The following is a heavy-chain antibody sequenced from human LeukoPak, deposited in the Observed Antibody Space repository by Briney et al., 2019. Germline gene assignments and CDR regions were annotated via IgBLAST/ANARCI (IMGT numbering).Heavy chain of an antibody. CDR2: INHIGST. J-gene: IGHJ5*02. Sequence: PSETLSLTCAVYGGSFSGYYWSWIRQPPGKGLKWIGEINHIGSTNYNPSLKGRVTISLDTSKNQFSLKLSSVTAADTGVYYCARANSVLVPWRFDPWGQGTLVTVSS. CDR3: ARANSVLVPWRFDP. D-gene: IGHD2-2*01. CDR1: GGSFSGYY. V-gene: IGHV4-34*01.